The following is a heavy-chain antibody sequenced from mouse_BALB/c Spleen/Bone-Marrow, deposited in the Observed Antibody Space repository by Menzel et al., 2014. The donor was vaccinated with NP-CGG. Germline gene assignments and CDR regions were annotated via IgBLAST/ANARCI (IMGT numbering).Heavy chain of an antibody. D-gene: IGHD2-3*01. CDR3: ARSHGYYPYWYFDV. J-gene: IGHJ1*01. CDR2: IDPSDSET. Sequence: VQLPQSGAELVKPGAPVKLSCKASGYTFTSYWMNWVKQRPGRGLEWIGRIDPSDSETHYNQKFKDKATLTVDKSSSTAYIQLSSLTSEDSAVYYCARSHGYYPYWYFDVWGAGTTVTVSS. CDR1: GYTFTSYW. V-gene: IGHV1-69*02.